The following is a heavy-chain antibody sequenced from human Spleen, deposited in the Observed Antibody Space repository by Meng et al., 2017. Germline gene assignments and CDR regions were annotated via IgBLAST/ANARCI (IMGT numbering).Heavy chain of an antibody. CDR2: MNPNNGNT. D-gene: IGHD3-3*01. Sequence: ASVKVSCKASGYTFTSYDINWVRQATGQGLEWMGWMNPNNGNTGYAQKFQGRVTITADTSTSTAYMELSSLRSEDTAVYYCASEMKTRGYYDGYYYYAMDVWGQGTTVTVSS. J-gene: IGHJ6*02. CDR3: ASEMKTRGYYDGYYYYAMDV. CDR1: GYTFTSYD. V-gene: IGHV1-8*01.